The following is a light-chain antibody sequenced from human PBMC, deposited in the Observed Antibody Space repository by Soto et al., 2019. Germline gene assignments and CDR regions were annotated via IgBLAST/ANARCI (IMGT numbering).Light chain of an antibody. Sequence: QSALTQPPSVSVSPGQSVTISCTGTSSGFGSYDRVSWYQRPPGTGPKPVIYAASNRPSGVPDRFSGSKAGNTASLTISGIQAEDEAEYYCSLYASTSADVFGPGTKVTVL. J-gene: IGLJ1*01. CDR2: AAS. CDR1: SSGFGSYDR. V-gene: IGLV2-18*01. CDR3: SLYASTSADV.